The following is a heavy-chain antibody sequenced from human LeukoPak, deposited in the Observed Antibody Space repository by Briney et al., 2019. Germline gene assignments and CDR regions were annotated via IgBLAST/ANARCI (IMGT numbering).Heavy chain of an antibody. J-gene: IGHJ4*02. CDR3: ARDSGSYSY. CDR1: GFNFSSYW. Sequence: PGGSLRLSCAASGFNFSSYWMSWVRQAPGKGLEWVANIKQDGSEKYYVDSVKGRLTISRDNAKNSLYLQMNSLRAEDTAVYYCARDSGSYSYWGQGTLVTVSS. CDR2: IKQDGSEK. D-gene: IGHD1-26*01. V-gene: IGHV3-7*01.